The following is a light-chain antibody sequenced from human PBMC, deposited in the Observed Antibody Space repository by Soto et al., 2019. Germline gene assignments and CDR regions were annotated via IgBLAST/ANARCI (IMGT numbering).Light chain of an antibody. V-gene: IGKV3-11*01. J-gene: IGKJ1*01. Sequence: EIVLTQSPATLSLSPGERATLSCGASQSVSSYLAWYQQKPGQAPRLLIYDASNRATGIPARFSGSGSGTDFTLTISSLEPEDFAVYYCQQRSNWPQWTFGQGTKVDI. CDR1: QSVSSY. CDR3: QQRSNWPQWT. CDR2: DAS.